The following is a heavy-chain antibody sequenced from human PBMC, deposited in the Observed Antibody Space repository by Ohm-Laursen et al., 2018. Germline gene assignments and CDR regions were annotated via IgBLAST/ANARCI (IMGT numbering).Heavy chain of an antibody. V-gene: IGHV4-38-2*01. Sequence: SETLSLTCAVSGYSISSGYYWGWIRQPPGKGPEGIGNIYYSGSTYYNPSLKSRVTISVDTSKNQFSLKLNSVTAADTAVYYCARTRVPDVWGQGTTVTVSS. CDR1: GYSISSGYY. CDR3: ARTRVPDV. CDR2: IYYSGST. D-gene: IGHD3-10*01. J-gene: IGHJ6*02.